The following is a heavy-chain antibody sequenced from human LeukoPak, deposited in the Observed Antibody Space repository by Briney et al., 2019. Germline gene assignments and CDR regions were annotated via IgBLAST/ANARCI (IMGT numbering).Heavy chain of an antibody. CDR3: ARRGHMDV. V-gene: IGHV4-34*01. CDR1: GGSFSGYY. J-gene: IGHJ6*03. CDR2: INHSGST. Sequence: SETLSLTCAVYGGSFSGYYWSWIRQPPGKGLEWIGEINHSGSTNYNPPLKSRVTISVDTSKNQFSLKLSSVTAADTAVYYCARRGHMDVWGKGTTVTVSS.